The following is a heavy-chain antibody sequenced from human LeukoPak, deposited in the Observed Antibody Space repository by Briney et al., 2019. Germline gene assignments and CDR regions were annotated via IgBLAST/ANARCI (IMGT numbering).Heavy chain of an antibody. CDR3: ATEIIGIAAAPY. V-gene: IGHV4-39*01. D-gene: IGHD6-13*01. CDR2: IYYSGST. Sequence: SETLSLTCTVSGGSISTSNYYWGWIRQPPGKGLEWIGSIYYSGSTFYNPSLKSRVTFSVDTSKNQFSLKLSSVTAADTAVYYCATEIIGIAAAPYWGQGTLVTVSS. J-gene: IGHJ4*02. CDR1: GGSISTSNYY.